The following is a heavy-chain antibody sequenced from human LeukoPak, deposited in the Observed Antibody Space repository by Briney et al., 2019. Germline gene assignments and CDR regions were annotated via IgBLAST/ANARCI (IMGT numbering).Heavy chain of an antibody. D-gene: IGHD5-18*01. Sequence: SEKLLCRSSVHTFSIYYISWVRQASGQALEYRGGNTPNFGKTIYAQKFEDRLTIPGDDPTRTAYMELRSVISEDTAVYYCARGKGVYSYDNYYYGGMDAWGQGTTVTVSS. J-gene: IGHJ6*01. CDR2: NTPNFGKT. CDR3: ARGKGVYSYDNYYYGGMDA. CDR1: VHTFSIYY. V-gene: IGHV1-69*01.